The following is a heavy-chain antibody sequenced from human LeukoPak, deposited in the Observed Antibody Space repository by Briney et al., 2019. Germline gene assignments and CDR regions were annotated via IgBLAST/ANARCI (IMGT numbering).Heavy chain of an antibody. Sequence: GASVKVSCKVSGYMLTELPIHWVRQTPAIGLEWMGGFDPADGEPVYAKNFKDRLTMTEDTSTETAYMELRGLGSEDTAVYYCTAGPDCSSTSCLFEFWGQGTLVTVSS. D-gene: IGHD2-2*01. CDR1: GYMLTELP. CDR2: FDPADGEP. V-gene: IGHV1-24*01. CDR3: TAGPDCSSTSCLFEF. J-gene: IGHJ4*02.